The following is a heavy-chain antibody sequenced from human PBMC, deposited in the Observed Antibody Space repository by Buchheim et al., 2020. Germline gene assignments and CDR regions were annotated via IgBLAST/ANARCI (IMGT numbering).Heavy chain of an antibody. Sequence: QVQLQQWGAGLLKPSETLSLTCAVYGGSFSGYYWSWIRQPPGKGLEWLGEINHRGSTNYNPSLKSRVTISVDTSKNQFSLRLSSVTAADTAVYYCASLKGMKGVAVAGTRNYGMDVWGRGTT. CDR3: ASLKGMKGVAVAGTRNYGMDV. D-gene: IGHD6-19*01. CDR1: GGSFSGYY. CDR2: INHRGST. V-gene: IGHV4-34*01. J-gene: IGHJ6*02.